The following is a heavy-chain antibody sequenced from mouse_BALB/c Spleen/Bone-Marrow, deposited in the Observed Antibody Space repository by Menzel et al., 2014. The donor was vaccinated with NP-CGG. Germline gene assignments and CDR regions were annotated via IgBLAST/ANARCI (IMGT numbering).Heavy chain of an antibody. V-gene: IGHV1-15*01. CDR3: ARLRQLGLRTIDY. D-gene: IGHD3-2*01. Sequence: QVQLQQSGAELVRPGASVKLSRKALGYTFIDYEIHWVKQTPVHGLEWIGAIHPGSGGTAYNQKFEGKATLTADKYSSTVYMELSSLTSEDSVVYYCARLRQLGLRTIDYWGQGTTLTVSS. J-gene: IGHJ2*01. CDR1: GYTFIDYE. CDR2: IHPGSGGT.